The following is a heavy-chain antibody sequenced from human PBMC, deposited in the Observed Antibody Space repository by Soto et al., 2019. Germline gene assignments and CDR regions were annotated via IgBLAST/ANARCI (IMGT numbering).Heavy chain of an antibody. CDR2: VNHSGTT. V-gene: IGHV4-34*01. J-gene: IGHJ4*02. D-gene: IGHD2-2*01. CDR3: ARGIGYCSSINCYSSRRLRFDS. Sequence: QVQLQQWGAALLKPSETLCLTCAVYGGSFSGYYWTWIRQSPEKGLEWIGEVNHSGTTYYNPSVKTRVTISVHTPKNQFSLKMSSVTAADTSVYYCARGIGYCSSINCYSSRRLRFDSWGQGTLVTVSS. CDR1: GGSFSGYY.